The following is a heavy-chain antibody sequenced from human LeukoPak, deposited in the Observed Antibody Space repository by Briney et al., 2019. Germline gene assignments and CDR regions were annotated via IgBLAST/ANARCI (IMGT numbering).Heavy chain of an antibody. CDR1: GGSFSGYY. V-gene: IGHV4-34*01. D-gene: IGHD6-13*01. J-gene: IGHJ4*02. CDR2: INHSGST. CDR3: ARGFSSWDKLPFDY. Sequence: SETLSLTCAVYGGSFSGYYWSWIRQPPGKGMEWVGEINHSGSTNYNPSLKSRVTISVDTSKNQFSLKLSSVTAADTAVYYCARGFSSWDKLPFDYWGQGTLVTVSS.